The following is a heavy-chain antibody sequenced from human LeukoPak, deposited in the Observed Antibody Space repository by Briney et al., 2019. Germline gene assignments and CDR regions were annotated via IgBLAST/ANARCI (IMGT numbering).Heavy chain of an antibody. CDR1: GGSISSTSYY. CDR3: ARRKTYYDGNGI. V-gene: IGHV4-39*02. Sequence: SETLSLTCTVSGGSISSTSYYWGWIRQPPGKGLEWIGSISYSGRTYYNPSLNSRATISVDTSKTHFSLKLSSVTAADTAVYYCARRKTYYDGNGIWGQGTMVTVSS. J-gene: IGHJ3*02. CDR2: ISYSGRT. D-gene: IGHD3-16*01.